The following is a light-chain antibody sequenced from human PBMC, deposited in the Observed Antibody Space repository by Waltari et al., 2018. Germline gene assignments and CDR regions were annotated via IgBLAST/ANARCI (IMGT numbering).Light chain of an antibody. CDR3: QKYERLPAT. V-gene: IGKV3-20*01. CDR1: QSVGRS. CDR2: DVS. J-gene: IGKJ1*01. Sequence: EIVLTQSPGTLSLSPGERATLSCRASQSVGRSLVWYQQKPGQAPRLLIYDVSRRATGIPDRFSGSGYGTDFSLTISRLEPEDFAVYYCQKYERLPATFGQGITVEIK.